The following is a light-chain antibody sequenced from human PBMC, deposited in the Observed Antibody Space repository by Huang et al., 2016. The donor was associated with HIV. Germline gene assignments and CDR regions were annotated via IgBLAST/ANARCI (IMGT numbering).Light chain of an antibody. Sequence: DIQMTQSPSSLSASVGDRVTITCRASQRISTYLNWYQQKPGKATKLLIFAASTLQRGVPSTFSGSGSGTDFTLTISSLQPEDFATYYCQQTYSTAITFGQGTRLEMK. V-gene: IGKV1-39*01. CDR3: QQTYSTAIT. CDR1: QRISTY. CDR2: AAS. J-gene: IGKJ5*01.